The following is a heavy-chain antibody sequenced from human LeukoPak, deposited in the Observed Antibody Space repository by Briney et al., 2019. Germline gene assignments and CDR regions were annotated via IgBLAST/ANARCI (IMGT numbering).Heavy chain of an antibody. CDR2: ISSSSSYI. CDR1: GFTFSSYS. Sequence: GGSLRLSCAASGFTFSSYSMNWVRQAPGKGLEWVSSISSSSSYIYYADSVKGRCTISRDNAKNSLYLQMNSLRAEDTAVYYCARTRAVAGTIGWFDPWGQGTLVTVSS. D-gene: IGHD6-19*01. CDR3: ARTRAVAGTIGWFDP. V-gene: IGHV3-21*01. J-gene: IGHJ5*02.